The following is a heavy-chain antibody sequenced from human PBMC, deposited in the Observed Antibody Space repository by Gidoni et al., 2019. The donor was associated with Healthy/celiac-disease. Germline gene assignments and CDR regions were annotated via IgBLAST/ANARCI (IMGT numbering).Heavy chain of an antibody. CDR1: GGSCSGYY. Sequence: QEQLQQWCAGLLKPSETLSLPCAVYGGSCSGYYWSWIRQPPGKGLEWIGEINHSGSTNYNPSLKSRVTIAVDTSKNQFSLKLSSVTAADTAVYYCASGSRGKNWFDPWGQGTLVTVSS. V-gene: IGHV4-34*01. J-gene: IGHJ5*02. CDR3: ASGSRGKNWFDP. CDR2: INHSGST. D-gene: IGHD3-16*01.